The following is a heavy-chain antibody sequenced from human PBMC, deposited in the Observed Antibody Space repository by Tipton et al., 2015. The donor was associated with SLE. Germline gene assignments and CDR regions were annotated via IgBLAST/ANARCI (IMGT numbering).Heavy chain of an antibody. J-gene: IGHJ4*02. CDR1: GDSMRNHY. CDR2: VYYTGIT. CDR3: VRTARLPDC. Sequence: TLSLTCSVSGDSMRNHYWSWIRQSPGKGLEHIGYVYYTGITNSNPFLRSRVTLSMETSKNQFSLKLTSVTAADTAVYYCVRTARLPDCWSQGTLVTVSS. V-gene: IGHV4-59*08. D-gene: IGHD2-21*02.